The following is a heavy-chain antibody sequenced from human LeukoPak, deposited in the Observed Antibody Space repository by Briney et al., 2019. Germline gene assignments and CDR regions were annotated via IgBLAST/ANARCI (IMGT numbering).Heavy chain of an antibody. D-gene: IGHD3-22*01. J-gene: IGHJ2*01. CDR2: IYYSGST. Sequence: TSETLSLTCTVSGDSIKSDSYYWGWIRQPPGKGLEWIGTIYYSGSTYYNPSLKSRVTISVDTSKNQFSVKLSSVTAADTALYYCARHKEDFHDSSGPNFWYFDLWGCGTLVTVSS. V-gene: IGHV4-39*01. CDR1: GDSIKSDSYY. CDR3: ARHKEDFHDSSGPNFWYFDL.